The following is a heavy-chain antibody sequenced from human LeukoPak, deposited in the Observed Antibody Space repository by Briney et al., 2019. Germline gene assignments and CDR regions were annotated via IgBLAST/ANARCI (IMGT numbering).Heavy chain of an antibody. CDR3: ARAPGGTWYSF. V-gene: IGHV3-74*03. J-gene: IGHJ4*02. Sequence: GGSLRLSCAASGFTFSTFAMSWVRQAPGKGLVWVSRINSDGSITEYADSVKGRFTTSRDNAKNTLFLQMNSLRDEDTAVYYCARAPGGTWYSFWGQGTLVTVSS. CDR1: GFTFSTFA. D-gene: IGHD6-13*01. CDR2: INSDGSIT.